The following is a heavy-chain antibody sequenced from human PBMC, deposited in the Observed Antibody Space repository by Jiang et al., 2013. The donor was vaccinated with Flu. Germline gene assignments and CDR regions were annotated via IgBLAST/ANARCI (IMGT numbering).Heavy chain of an antibody. Sequence: GPGLVKPSETLSLTCTVSGGSISNYYWNWIRQPAGKGLEWIGRIMPGTTNYNPPHNSRVTVSLDTSKNQFSLKLSSVTAADTAVYCARDPPDGVAAFDVWGQGTMVTVSS. CDR3: ARDPPDGVAAFDV. CDR2: IMPGTT. V-gene: IGHV4-4*07. D-gene: IGHD3-3*01. CDR1: GGSISNYY. J-gene: IGHJ3*01.